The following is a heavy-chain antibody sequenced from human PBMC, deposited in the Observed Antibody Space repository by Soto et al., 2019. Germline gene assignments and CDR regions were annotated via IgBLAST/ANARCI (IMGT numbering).Heavy chain of an antibody. Sequence: ASVKVSCKASGYTFTNFGISWVRQAPGQGLEWMGWISAYNGNTNYAQKLQGRVTMTRDTSTSTVYMELSSLRSEDTAVYYCARDLSNYYDSSGYHDYWGQGTLVTVSS. CDR3: ARDLSNYYDSSGYHDY. CDR2: ISAYNGNT. V-gene: IGHV1-18*01. D-gene: IGHD3-22*01. CDR1: GYTFTNFG. J-gene: IGHJ4*02.